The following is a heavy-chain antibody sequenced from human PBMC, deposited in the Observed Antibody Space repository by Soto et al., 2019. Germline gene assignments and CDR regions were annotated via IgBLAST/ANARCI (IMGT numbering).Heavy chain of an antibody. V-gene: IGHV5-51*01. CDR3: ARAPARVDFDY. CDR2: IYPGDSDT. J-gene: IGHJ4*02. CDR1: GYTFTTYW. Sequence: PGESLKISCKASGYTFTTYWIAWVRQMPGKGLEWMGIIYPGDSDTRYGPSFQGQVTISADKSTTTVYLQWGSLKASDTAMYYCARAPARVDFDYWGQGTLVTVSS.